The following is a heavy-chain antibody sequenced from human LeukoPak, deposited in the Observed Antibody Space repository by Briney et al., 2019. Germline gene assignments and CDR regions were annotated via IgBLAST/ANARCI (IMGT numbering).Heavy chain of an antibody. V-gene: IGHV4-39*07. CDR1: GGSISSSSYY. CDR3: ARVSGITMIVVVNSDAFDI. Sequence: SETLSLTCTVSGGSISSSSYYWGWIRQPPGKGLEWIGSIYYSGSTYYNPSLKSRVTISVDTSKNQFSLKLSSVTATDTAVYYCARVSGITMIVVVNSDAFDIWGQGTMVTVSS. D-gene: IGHD3-22*01. J-gene: IGHJ3*02. CDR2: IYYSGST.